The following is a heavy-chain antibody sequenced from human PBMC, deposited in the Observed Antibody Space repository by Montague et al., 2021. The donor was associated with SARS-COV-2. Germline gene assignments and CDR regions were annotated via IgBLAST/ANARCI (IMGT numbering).Heavy chain of an antibody. J-gene: IGHJ6*03. CDR3: ARLGDGIVPSPILGLGPYYSFYYMDV. V-gene: IGHV4-34*01. Sequence: SETLSLTYAVSGGSFSRYYWSWIRQPPGKGLEWIGEISQSGNIKYNPSLQSRVSISLDTSRNQFSLKVSSVTAADTAIYYCARLGDGIVPSPILGLGPYYSFYYMDVWGKGTTVTVSS. D-gene: IGHD2-2*02. CDR2: ISQSGNI. CDR1: GGSFSRYY.